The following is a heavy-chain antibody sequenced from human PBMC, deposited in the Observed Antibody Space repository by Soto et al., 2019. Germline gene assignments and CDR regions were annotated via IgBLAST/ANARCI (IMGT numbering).Heavy chain of an antibody. CDR3: AKGSSSSNYLTYYFYYMDV. V-gene: IGHV3-23*01. D-gene: IGHD2-2*01. CDR1: GLPFSSYA. CDR2: TSGSGANT. Sequence: LLESGGGLAQPGGSLRLSCAASGLPFSSYAMNWVRQAPGKGLEWVSATSGSGANTYYADSVKGRFTISRDNSKNTLFLQMDSLRAEDTAVYYCAKGSSSSNYLTYYFYYMDVWGKGTTVTVSS. J-gene: IGHJ6*03.